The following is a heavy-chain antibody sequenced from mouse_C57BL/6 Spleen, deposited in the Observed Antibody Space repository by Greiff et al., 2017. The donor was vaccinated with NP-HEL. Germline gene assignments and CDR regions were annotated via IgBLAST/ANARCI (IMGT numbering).Heavy chain of an antibody. CDR2: IYPGDGDT. V-gene: IGHV1-82*01. CDR1: GYAFSSSW. CDR3: ARSYYSPYYFDY. J-gene: IGHJ2*01. D-gene: IGHD2-12*01. Sequence: QVQLQQSGPELVQPGASVKISCKASGYAFSSSWLNWVKQRPGKGLEWIGRIYPGDGDTNYNGKFKGKATLTAYKSSSTAYMQLSSLTSEDSAVYFCARSYYSPYYFDYWGQGTTLTVSS.